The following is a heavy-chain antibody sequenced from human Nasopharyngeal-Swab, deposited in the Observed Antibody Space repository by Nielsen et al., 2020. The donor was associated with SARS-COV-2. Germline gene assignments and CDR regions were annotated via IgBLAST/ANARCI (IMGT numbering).Heavy chain of an antibody. V-gene: IGHV4-39*01. J-gene: IGHJ4*02. CDR3: ARSGWYYGSGSSY. Sequence: SETLSLTCTVSGGSISTSNYYWGWIRQPPGKGLEWIASIYYSGSTYYNPSLKSRVTISVDTSKNQFSLKLSSVTAADTAVYYCARSGWYYGSGSSYWGQGTLVTVSS. CDR1: GGSISTSNYY. CDR2: IYYSGST. D-gene: IGHD3-10*01.